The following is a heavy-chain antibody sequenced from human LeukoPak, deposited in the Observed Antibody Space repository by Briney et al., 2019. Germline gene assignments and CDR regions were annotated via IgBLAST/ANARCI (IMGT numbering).Heavy chain of an antibody. V-gene: IGHV1-69*05. CDR3: ARDTTYCSGGSCYSNSGWFDP. CDR2: ISPIFGTA. Sequence: ASVKVSCKASGGTFSSYAISWVRQAPGQGLEWMGGISPIFGTANYTQKFQGRVTITTDESTSTAYMELSSLRSEDTAVYYCARDTTYCSGGSCYSNSGWFDPWGQGTLVTVSS. D-gene: IGHD2-15*01. J-gene: IGHJ5*02. CDR1: GGTFSSYA.